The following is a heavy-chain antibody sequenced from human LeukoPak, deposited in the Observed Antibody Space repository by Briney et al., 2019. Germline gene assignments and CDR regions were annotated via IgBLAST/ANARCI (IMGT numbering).Heavy chain of an antibody. CDR3: ARADYCSSTSCYSMDV. D-gene: IGHD2-2*02. V-gene: IGHV1-2*02. J-gene: IGHJ6*03. Sequence: ASVKVSCKASGYTFTGYYMHWVRQAPGQGLEWMGWINPNSGGTNYAQKFQGGVTMTRDTSISTAYMELSRLRSDDTAVYYCARADYCSSTSCYSMDVWGKGTTVTVSS. CDR2: INPNSGGT. CDR1: GYTFTGYY.